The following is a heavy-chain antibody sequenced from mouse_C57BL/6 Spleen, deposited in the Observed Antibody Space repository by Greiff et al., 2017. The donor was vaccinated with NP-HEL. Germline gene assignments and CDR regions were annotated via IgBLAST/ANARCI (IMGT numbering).Heavy chain of an antibody. D-gene: IGHD4-1*01. CDR1: GYTFTSYT. V-gene: IGHV1-4*01. CDR2: INPSSGYT. Sequence: QVQLQQSGADLARPGASVKMSCKASGYTFTSYTMHWVKQRPGQGLEWIGYINPSSGYTTYNQKFKDKATLTADKSSSTAYMQLSSLTSEDSAVYYCARSSPGFLYYFDYWGQGTTLTVSS. J-gene: IGHJ2*01. CDR3: ARSSPGFLYYFDY.